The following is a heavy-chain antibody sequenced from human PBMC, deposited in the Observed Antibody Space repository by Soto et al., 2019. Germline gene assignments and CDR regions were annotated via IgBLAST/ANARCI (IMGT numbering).Heavy chain of an antibody. Sequence: QVQLQESGPGLVKPSQTLSLTCTVYGCSIRSGGYYCSWIRQHPGKGLEWIAYIYNSGSTYYNPSLRSRVTISVDTSKNQFSLKLSSVTAADTAVYYCARVHPRGSGWLFDYWGQGTLVTVSS. V-gene: IGHV4-31*03. CDR1: GCSIRSGGYY. CDR2: IYNSGST. D-gene: IGHD6-19*01. J-gene: IGHJ4*02. CDR3: ARVHPRGSGWLFDY.